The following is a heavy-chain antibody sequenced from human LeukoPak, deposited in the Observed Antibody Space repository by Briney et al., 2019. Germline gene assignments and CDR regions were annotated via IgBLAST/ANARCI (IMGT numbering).Heavy chain of an antibody. D-gene: IGHD7-27*01. CDR2: INPNSGGT. J-gene: IGHJ3*02. V-gene: IGHV1-2*02. CDR3: ARDLTGDVSGGSDAFDI. CDR1: GYTFTNNF. Sequence: ASVKVSCKASGYTFTNNFMHWVRHGPAQGLELMGWINPNSGGTNYAQKFQGRVTMTRDTSISTAYMELSRLRSDDTAVYYCARDLTGDVSGGSDAFDIWGQGTMVTVSS.